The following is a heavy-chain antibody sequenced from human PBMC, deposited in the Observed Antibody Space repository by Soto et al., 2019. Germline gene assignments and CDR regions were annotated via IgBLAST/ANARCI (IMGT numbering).Heavy chain of an antibody. CDR1: GFSLSTSGVG. J-gene: IGHJ4*02. CDR3: AHTPDYMVTQTFDY. CDR2: IYWDDDK. V-gene: IGHV2-5*02. Sequence: SGPTLVNATRTLRLTCTFSGFSLSTSGVGVGWIRQPPGKALEWLALIYWDDDKRYSPSLKSRLTITKDTSKNQVVLTMTNMDPVDTATYYCAHTPDYMVTQTFDYWGQGTLVTVSS. D-gene: IGHD2-21*02.